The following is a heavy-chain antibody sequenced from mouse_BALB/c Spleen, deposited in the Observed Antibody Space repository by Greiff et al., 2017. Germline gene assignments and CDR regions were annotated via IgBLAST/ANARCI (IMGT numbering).Heavy chain of an antibody. J-gene: IGHJ4*01. Sequence: EVHLVESGGGLVKPGGSLKLSCAASGFTFSDYYMYWVRQTPEKRLEWVATISAGGSYTYYPDSVKGRFTMSRDNAKNNLYLQMSSLKSEDTAMYYCARDGYYGNPLDDWGQGTSVTVSS. V-gene: IGHV5-4*02. CDR3: ARDGYYGNPLDD. CDR1: GFTFSDYY. D-gene: IGHD2-1*01. CDR2: ISAGGSYT.